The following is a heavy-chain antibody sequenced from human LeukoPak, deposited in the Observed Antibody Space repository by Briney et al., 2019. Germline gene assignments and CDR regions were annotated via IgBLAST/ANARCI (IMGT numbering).Heavy chain of an antibody. V-gene: IGHV3-23*01. CDR2: FSGSGAGT. CDR3: AKDPLYCSTTICPFDY. Sequence: GGSLRPPCAASEFTFSTNDMSWFRQAPGKGLDWVSAFSGSGAGTYYADSVKGRFTISRDNSKNTLFLQMTSLRAEDTAVYYCAKDPLYCSTTICPFDYWGQGTLVTVSS. CDR1: EFTFSTND. D-gene: IGHD2-2*01. J-gene: IGHJ4*02.